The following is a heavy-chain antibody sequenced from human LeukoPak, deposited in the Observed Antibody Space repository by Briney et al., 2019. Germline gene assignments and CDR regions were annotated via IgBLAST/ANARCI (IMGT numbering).Heavy chain of an antibody. Sequence: GGSLRLSCAASGFTFSSYAMTWVRQAPGKGLEWVSAISGSGGNTYYADSVKGRFTISRDSSKTTLYLQMNSLRAEDTAVYYCAKDMDTAMVLTFDYWGQGTLVTVSS. CDR2: ISGSGGNT. V-gene: IGHV3-23*01. J-gene: IGHJ4*02. D-gene: IGHD5-18*01. CDR1: GFTFSSYA. CDR3: AKDMDTAMVLTFDY.